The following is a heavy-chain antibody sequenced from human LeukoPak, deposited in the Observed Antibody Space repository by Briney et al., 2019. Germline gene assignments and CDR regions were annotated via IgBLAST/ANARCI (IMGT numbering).Heavy chain of an antibody. CDR2: IYTSGST. D-gene: IGHD3-3*01. V-gene: IGHV4-61*02. CDR1: GGSISSGSYY. J-gene: IGHJ4*02. CDR3: ARGSYDFWSGYDY. Sequence: PSQTLSLTCTVSGGSISSGSYYWSWLRQPAGKGLEWIGRIYTSGSTNYNPSLKSRVTISVDTSKNQFSPKLSSVTAADTAVYYCARGSYDFWSGYDYWGQGTLVTVSS.